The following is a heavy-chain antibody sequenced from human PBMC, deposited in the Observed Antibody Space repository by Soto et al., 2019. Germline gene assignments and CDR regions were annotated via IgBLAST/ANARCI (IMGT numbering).Heavy chain of an antibody. V-gene: IGHV3-23*01. CDR1: GFTFSSYA. D-gene: IGHD3-22*01. J-gene: IGHJ4*02. CDR2: ISGSGGST. CDR3: AKDDYYDSSGYYYWFDY. Sequence: EVQLLESGGGLVQPGGSLRLSCAASGFTFSSYAMSWVRQAPGKGLEWVLAISGSGGSTYYADSVKGRFTISRDNSKNTLYLQMNSLRAEDTAVYYCAKDDYYDSSGYYYWFDYWGQGTLVTVSS.